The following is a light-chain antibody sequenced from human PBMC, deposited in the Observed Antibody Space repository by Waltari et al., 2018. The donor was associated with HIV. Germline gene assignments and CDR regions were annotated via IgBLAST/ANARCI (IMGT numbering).Light chain of an antibody. J-gene: IGLJ2*01. CDR1: SSNIGAGFD. CDR2: GNS. V-gene: IGLV1-40*01. Sequence: QSLLTQPPSVSGAPGQRVTISCTGSSSNIGAGFDVHWYQQLPGKVPKLLIYGNSNRPSGVPHRFSGSKSGTSASLAITGLQAEDEADYYCQSYDRSLSGYVVFGGGTKLTVL. CDR3: QSYDRSLSGYVV.